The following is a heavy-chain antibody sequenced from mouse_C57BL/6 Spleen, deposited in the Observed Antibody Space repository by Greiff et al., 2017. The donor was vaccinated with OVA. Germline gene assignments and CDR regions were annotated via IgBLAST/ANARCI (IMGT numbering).Heavy chain of an antibody. D-gene: IGHD2-1*01. CDR1: GFTFSDYG. Sequence: DVMLVESGGGLVKPGGSLKLSCAASGFTFSDYGMHWVRQAPEKGLEWVAYISSGSSTIYYADTVKGRFTISRDNAKNTLFLQMTSLRSEDTAMYYCARGGGNPFYYAMDYWGQGTSVTVSS. V-gene: IGHV5-17*01. J-gene: IGHJ4*01. CDR3: ARGGGNPFYYAMDY. CDR2: ISSGSSTI.